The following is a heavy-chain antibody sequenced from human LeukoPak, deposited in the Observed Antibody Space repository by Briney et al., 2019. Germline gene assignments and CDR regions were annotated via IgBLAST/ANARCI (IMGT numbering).Heavy chain of an antibody. CDR3: ARDNYYDSSGEAFDY. J-gene: IGHJ4*02. D-gene: IGHD3-22*01. Sequence: GGSLSLSCAASGFTFSSYWMSWVRPAPGKGLEWVANIKQDGSEKYYVDSVKGRFTISRDNAKNSLYLQMNSLRAEDTAVYYCARDNYYDSSGEAFDYWGQGTLVTVSS. V-gene: IGHV3-7*01. CDR2: IKQDGSEK. CDR1: GFTFSSYW.